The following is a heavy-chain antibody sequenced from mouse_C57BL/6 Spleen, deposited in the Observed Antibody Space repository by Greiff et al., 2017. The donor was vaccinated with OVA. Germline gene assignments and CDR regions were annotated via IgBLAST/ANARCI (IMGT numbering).Heavy chain of an antibody. CDR2: FYPGSGSI. J-gene: IGHJ4*01. V-gene: IGHV1-62-2*01. CDR3: ARHEGDYYYGRSWGYAMDY. D-gene: IGHD1-1*01. CDR1: GYTFTEYT. Sequence: VKLMESGAELVKPGASVKLSCKASGYTFTEYTIHWVKQRSGQGLEWIGWFYPGSGSIKYNEKFKDKATLTADKSSSTVYMELSRLTSEDSAVYFCARHEGDYYYGRSWGYAMDYWGQGTSVTVSS.